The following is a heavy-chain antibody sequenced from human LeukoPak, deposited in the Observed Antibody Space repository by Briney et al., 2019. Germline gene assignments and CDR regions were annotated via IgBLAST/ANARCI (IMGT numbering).Heavy chain of an antibody. CDR1: GRTFSSYA. Sequence: SVKVSCKASGRTFSSYAISWVRQAPGQGLEWMGGIIPIFGTANYAQKFQGRVTITADESTSTAYMELSSLRSEDTAVYYCASQVGTPNWFDPWGQGTLVTVSS. CDR3: ASQVGTPNWFDP. CDR2: IIPIFGTA. D-gene: IGHD1-26*01. V-gene: IGHV1-69*13. J-gene: IGHJ5*02.